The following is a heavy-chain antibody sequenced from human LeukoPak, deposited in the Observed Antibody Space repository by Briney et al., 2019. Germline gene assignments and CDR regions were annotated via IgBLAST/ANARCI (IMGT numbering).Heavy chain of an antibody. J-gene: IGHJ5*02. CDR1: GGSFSGYY. CDR3: ARGGDDYGDYLNWFDP. D-gene: IGHD4-17*01. V-gene: IGHV4-34*01. Sequence: PSETLSLTCAVYGGSFSGYYWSWIRQPPGKGLEWIGEINHSGSTNYNPSLKSRVTISVDPSQNQFSLKLSSVTAADTAVYYCARGGDDYGDYLNWFDPWGQGTLVTVSS. CDR2: INHSGST.